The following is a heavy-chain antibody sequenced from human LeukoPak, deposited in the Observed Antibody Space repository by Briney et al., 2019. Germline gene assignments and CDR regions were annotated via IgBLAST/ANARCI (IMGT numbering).Heavy chain of an antibody. J-gene: IGHJ4*02. CDR1: GFTFGSYG. V-gene: IGHV3-30*02. CDR2: IRYDGSNK. D-gene: IGHD2-2*01. Sequence: GGSLRLSCAASGFTFGSYGMHWVRQAPGKGLEWVAFIRYDGSNKYYADSVKGRFTISRDNSKNTLYLQMNSLRAEDTAVYYCAKPRYQLPIFDYWGQGTLVTVSS. CDR3: AKPRYQLPIFDY.